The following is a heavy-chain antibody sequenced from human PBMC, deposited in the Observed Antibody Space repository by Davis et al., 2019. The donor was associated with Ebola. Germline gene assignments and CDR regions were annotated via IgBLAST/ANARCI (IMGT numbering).Heavy chain of an antibody. CDR3: ARVIMTTPSYFDL. D-gene: IGHD3-16*01. Sequence: GESLKISCAASGFTFSSYGMHWVRQAPGKGLEWVAVIWYDGSNKYYADSVKGRFTISRDNSKNTLYLQMNSLRAEDTAVYYCARVIMTTPSYFDLWGRGTLVTVSS. CDR2: IWYDGSNK. J-gene: IGHJ2*01. V-gene: IGHV3-33*01. CDR1: GFTFSSYG.